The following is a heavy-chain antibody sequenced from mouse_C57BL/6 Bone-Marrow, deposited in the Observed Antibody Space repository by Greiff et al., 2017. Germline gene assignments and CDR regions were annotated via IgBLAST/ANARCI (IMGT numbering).Heavy chain of an antibody. CDR3: TRWLLLDY. V-gene: IGHV14-4*01. CDR2: IVPENGDT. J-gene: IGHJ2*01. Sequence: VQLQQSGAELVRPGASVKLSCTASGFNIKDDYMHWVKQRPEQGLEWIGWIVPENGDTEYASKFQGKATITADTSSNTAYLQLSSLTSEDTAVYYCTRWLLLDYWGQGTTLTVSS. CDR1: GFNIKDDY. D-gene: IGHD2-3*01.